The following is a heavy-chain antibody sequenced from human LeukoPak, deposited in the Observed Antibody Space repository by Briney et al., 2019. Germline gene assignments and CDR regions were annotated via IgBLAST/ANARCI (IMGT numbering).Heavy chain of an antibody. CDR3: AKVDGVRAAPGRGRVDS. J-gene: IGHJ4*02. Sequence: GGSLRLSCAASGFAFSSYVMTWVRQAPGKGLEWVSGISGSGGSTYDADSVKGRFAVSRDNSKSTLYLQLNSLRVEDTAVYYCAKVDGVRAAPGRGRVDSWGQGTLVTVSS. CDR2: ISGSGGST. D-gene: IGHD6-13*01. V-gene: IGHV3-23*01. CDR1: GFAFSSYV.